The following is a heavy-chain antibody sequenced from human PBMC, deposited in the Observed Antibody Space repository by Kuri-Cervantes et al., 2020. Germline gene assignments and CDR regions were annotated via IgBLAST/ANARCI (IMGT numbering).Heavy chain of an antibody. J-gene: IGHJ4*02. CDR1: GYTLSGYQ. V-gene: IGHV1-2*02. D-gene: IGHD1-26*01. CDR3: ARDEGGSGSYYDY. CDR2: INPNSGGT. Sequence: ASVKVSCKSSGYTLSGYQLHWVRQAPGQGLEWMGWINPNSGGTNYAQKFQGRVTITRDTSISTAYMELSRLRSDDTAVYYCARDEGGSGSYYDYWGQGTLVTVSS.